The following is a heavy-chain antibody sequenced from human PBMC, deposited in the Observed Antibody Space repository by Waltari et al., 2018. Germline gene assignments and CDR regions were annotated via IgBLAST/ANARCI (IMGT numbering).Heavy chain of an antibody. V-gene: IGHV4-38-2*02. CDR1: GYSISSGYY. Sequence: QVQLQESGPGLVKPSETLSLTCTVSGYSISSGYYWGWIRQPPGKGLEWIGYIYHDGTTYYHPSLKSRVTISVDTSKNQFSLRLSSVTAADTAVYYCARDEWLVPFEYWGQGTLVTVSS. CDR3: ARDEWLVPFEY. CDR2: IYHDGTT. D-gene: IGHD6-19*01. J-gene: IGHJ4*02.